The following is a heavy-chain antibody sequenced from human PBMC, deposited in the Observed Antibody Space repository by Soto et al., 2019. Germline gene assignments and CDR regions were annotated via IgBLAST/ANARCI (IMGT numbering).Heavy chain of an antibody. J-gene: IGHJ4*02. V-gene: IGHV3-23*01. CDR2: ISGSGGST. CDR3: AKDRGSSGWNFDY. Sequence: EVQLLESGGGLVQPGGSLRLSCAASGFTFSSYAMSWVRQAPGKGLEWVSAISGSGGSTYYADSVKGRFTISRDNSKNTLYLHMNSLRAEDTAVYYCAKDRGSSGWNFDYWGQGTLVTVSS. D-gene: IGHD6-19*01. CDR1: GFTFSSYA.